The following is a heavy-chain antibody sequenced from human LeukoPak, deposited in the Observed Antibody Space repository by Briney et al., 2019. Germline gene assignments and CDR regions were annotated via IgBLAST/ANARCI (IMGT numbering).Heavy chain of an antibody. Sequence: GASVKASCKASGYTFTGYYMHWVRQAPGQGLEWMGWINPNSGGTNYAQKFQGWVTMTRDTSISTAYMELSRLRSDDTAVYYCARNYYGSGSYLSFDYWGQGTLVTVSS. CDR3: ARNYYGSGSYLSFDY. D-gene: IGHD3-10*01. J-gene: IGHJ4*02. CDR1: GYTFTGYY. CDR2: INPNSGGT. V-gene: IGHV1-2*04.